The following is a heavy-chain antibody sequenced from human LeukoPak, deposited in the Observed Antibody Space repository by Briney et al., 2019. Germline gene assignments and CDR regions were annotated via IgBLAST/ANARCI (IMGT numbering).Heavy chain of an antibody. J-gene: IGHJ2*01. CDR2: INPNSGGT. CDR1: GYTFTGYY. CDR3: AREYSSSPWYFDV. V-gene: IGHV1-2*06. Sequence: ASVKVSCKASGYTFTGYYMHWVRQAPGQGLEWMGRINPNSGGTNYAQKFQGRVTMTGDTSISTAYMELSRLRSDDTAVYYCAREYSSSPWYFDVWGRGTLVTVSS. D-gene: IGHD6-6*01.